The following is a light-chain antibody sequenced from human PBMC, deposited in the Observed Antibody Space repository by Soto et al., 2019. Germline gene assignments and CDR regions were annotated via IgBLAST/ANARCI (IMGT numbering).Light chain of an antibody. CDR2: GAS. CDR3: QQYSNWSPCT. V-gene: IGKV3-15*01. CDR1: QSVGGN. J-gene: IGKJ1*01. Sequence: DTVMTQSPVTLSVSPGERATLSCRASQSVGGNLAWYQQKPGQAPRLLIYGASKRATGVPDRFSGSGSGAVFTLTISSLQSDDFALYYCQQYSNWSPCTFGQGTKVEVK.